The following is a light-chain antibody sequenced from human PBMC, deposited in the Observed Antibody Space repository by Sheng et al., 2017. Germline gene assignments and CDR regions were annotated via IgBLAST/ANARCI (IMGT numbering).Light chain of an antibody. CDR3: QQYDNLLPLT. J-gene: IGKJ4*01. V-gene: IGKV1-33*01. CDR2: DAS. Sequence: DIQMTQSPSSLSASVGDRVTITCQASQDISNYLNWYQQKPGKAPKLLIYDASNLETGVPSRFSGSGSGTDFTFTISSLQPEDIATYYCQQYDNLLPLTFGGGTKVE. CDR1: QDISNY.